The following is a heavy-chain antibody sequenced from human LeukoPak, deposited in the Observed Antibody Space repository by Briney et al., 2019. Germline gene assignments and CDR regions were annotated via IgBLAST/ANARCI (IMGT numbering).Heavy chain of an antibody. CDR2: IYYSGST. CDR1: GGSISSGSYY. J-gene: IGHJ4*02. CDR3: ARTYCSGGSCYLDY. Sequence: SQTLSLTCTVSGGSISSGSYYWGWIRQPPGKGLEWIGSIYYSGSTYYNPSLKSRVTISVDTSKNQFSLKLSSVTAADTAVYYCARTYCSGGSCYLDYWGQGTLVTVSS. V-gene: IGHV4-39*01. D-gene: IGHD2-15*01.